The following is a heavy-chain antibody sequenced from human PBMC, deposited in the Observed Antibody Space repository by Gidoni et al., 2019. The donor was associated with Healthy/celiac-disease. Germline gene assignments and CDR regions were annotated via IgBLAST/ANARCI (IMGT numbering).Heavy chain of an antibody. Sequence: EVQLVESGGGLVKPGGSLRLSGEASGLTFSSSSMHWVRQAPGKGLEVVSSISSSSSYIYYADSVKGRFPISRDNAKNSLYLQMNSLRAEDTAVYYCARDGEGCSSTSCNIPLYYYYGMDVWGQGTTVTVSS. D-gene: IGHD2-2*02. V-gene: IGHV3-21*01. CDR2: ISSSSSYI. CDR3: ARDGEGCSSTSCNIPLYYYYGMDV. CDR1: GLTFSSSS. J-gene: IGHJ6*02.